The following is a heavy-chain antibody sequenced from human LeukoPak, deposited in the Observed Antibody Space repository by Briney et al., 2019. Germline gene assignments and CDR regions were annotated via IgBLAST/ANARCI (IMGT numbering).Heavy chain of an antibody. D-gene: IGHD5-24*01. Sequence: GESLKISCKGSGYSFTNYWIAWVRQMPGKGLEWMGIIYPGDSDTTYSPTFQGRVTISADKSISTAYLQWSSLKASDTAMYYCARGGGYSFDLHYFDYWGQGTLVTVSS. CDR3: ARGGGYSFDLHYFDY. CDR2: IYPGDSDT. CDR1: GYSFTNYW. V-gene: IGHV5-51*01. J-gene: IGHJ4*02.